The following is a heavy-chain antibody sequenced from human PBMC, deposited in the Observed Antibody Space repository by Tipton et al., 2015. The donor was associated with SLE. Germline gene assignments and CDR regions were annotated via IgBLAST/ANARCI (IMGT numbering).Heavy chain of an antibody. CDR1: GGSFSGYY. J-gene: IGHJ4*02. Sequence: TLSLICAVYGGSFSGYYWSWFRQPPGKGLEWIGEINHSGRTNYNPSLKSRVTISVDATKKQLSLKVRYVTAAETAVYYCASLDSSGNNRPFDFWGQGTLVTVSS. CDR2: INHSGRT. D-gene: IGHD3-22*01. V-gene: IGHV4-34*01. CDR3: ASLDSSGNNRPFDF.